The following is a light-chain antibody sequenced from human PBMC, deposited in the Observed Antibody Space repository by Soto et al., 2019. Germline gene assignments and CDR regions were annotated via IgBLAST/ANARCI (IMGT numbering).Light chain of an antibody. V-gene: IGKV1-39*01. CDR3: QQSYSRT. CDR1: QSISSY. J-gene: IGKJ1*01. CDR2: AAS. Sequence: DIQMTQSPSPLFASLGGRVTIICRASQSISSYLNWYQQKPGKAPKLLIYAASSLQSGVPSRFSGSGSGTDFTLTISSLQPEDFATYYCQQSYSRTFGQGTKVDIK.